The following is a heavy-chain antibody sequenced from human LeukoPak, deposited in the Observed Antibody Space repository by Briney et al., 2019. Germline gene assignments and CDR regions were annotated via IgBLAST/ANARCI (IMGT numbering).Heavy chain of an antibody. CDR1: GFTFSSYS. V-gene: IGHV3-48*01. CDR2: ISSSSSTI. Sequence: RPGRSLTLSCAPSGFTFSSYSMEWVRQAAGKGRGLVSYISSSSSTIYYAASVKGRFTISRDNAKNSLYLQMNSLRAEDTAVYYCASPSKYDILTGYYKGDDYWGQGTLVTVSS. D-gene: IGHD3-9*01. J-gene: IGHJ4*02. CDR3: ASPSKYDILTGYYKGDDY.